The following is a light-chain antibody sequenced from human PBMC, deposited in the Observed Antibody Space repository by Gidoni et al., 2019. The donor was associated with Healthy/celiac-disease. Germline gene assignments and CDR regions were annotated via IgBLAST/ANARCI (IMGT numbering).Light chain of an antibody. CDR2: LGS. J-gene: IGKJ1*01. CDR1: QSLLHSNGYNY. CDR3: MQALQTPGWT. Sequence: DIVMTQSPLSLPVTPGEPASISCRSSQSLLHSNGYNYLDWYLQKPGQSPQLLIYLGSNRASGVPDRFRAVDQAEDVGVYYCMQALQTPGWTFGQGTKVEIK. V-gene: IGKV2-28*01.